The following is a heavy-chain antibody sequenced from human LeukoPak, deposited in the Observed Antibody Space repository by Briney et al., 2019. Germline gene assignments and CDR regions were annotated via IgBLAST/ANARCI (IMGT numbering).Heavy chain of an antibody. CDR3: ARVGCSGGSCYPDY. V-gene: IGHV4-59*01. CDR1: GGSLTSYY. Sequence: SETLSLTCSVSGGSLTSYYWSWIRQPPGKGLEWIGYIHYSGDINYNPSLKSRVTISAYTSKNQLSLKLSSVTAADTAVYYCARVGCSGGSCYPDYWGQGTLVTVSS. D-gene: IGHD2-15*01. CDR2: IHYSGDI. J-gene: IGHJ4*02.